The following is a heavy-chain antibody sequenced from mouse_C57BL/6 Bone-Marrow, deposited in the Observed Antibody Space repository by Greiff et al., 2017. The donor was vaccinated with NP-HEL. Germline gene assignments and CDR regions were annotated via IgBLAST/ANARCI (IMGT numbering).Heavy chain of an antibody. CDR1: GFTFSDYY. CDR3: ARQVITTVVAFYAMDY. D-gene: IGHD1-1*01. Sequence: LQQSGGGLVQPGGSLKLSCAASGFTFSDYYMYWVRQTPEKRLEWVAYISNGGGSTYYPDTVKGRFTFSSDHAKNSLYLQMRRLKSEDTAMYYCARQVITTVVAFYAMDYWGQGTSVTVSS. J-gene: IGHJ4*01. CDR2: ISNGGGST. V-gene: IGHV5-12*01.